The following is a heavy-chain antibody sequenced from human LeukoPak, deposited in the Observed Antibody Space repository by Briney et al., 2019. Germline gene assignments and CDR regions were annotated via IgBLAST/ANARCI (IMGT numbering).Heavy chain of an antibody. D-gene: IGHD3-10*01. Sequence: PSETLSLTCTVSGGSISSYYRSWIRQPPGKGLEWIGYIYYSGSTNYNPSLKSRVTISVDTSKNQFSLKLSSVTAADTAVYYCARDRGLWFGELSPFDYWGQGTLVTVSS. CDR2: IYYSGST. J-gene: IGHJ4*02. CDR1: GGSISSYY. CDR3: ARDRGLWFGELSPFDY. V-gene: IGHV4-59*01.